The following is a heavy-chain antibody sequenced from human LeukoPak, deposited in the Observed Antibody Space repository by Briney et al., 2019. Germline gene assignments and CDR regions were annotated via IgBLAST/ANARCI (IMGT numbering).Heavy chain of an antibody. V-gene: IGHV1-46*01. CDR2: INPSGGST. CDR1: GYTFTSYY. CDR3: ASLFSSGPLGGP. J-gene: IGHJ5*02. D-gene: IGHD3-22*01. Sequence: ASVNVSCKASGYTFTSYYMHWVRQVPGQGLEWMGIINPSGGSTSYAQKFQGRVTMTRDTSTSTVYMELSSLRSEDTAVYYCASLFSSGPLGGPWGQGTLVTVSS.